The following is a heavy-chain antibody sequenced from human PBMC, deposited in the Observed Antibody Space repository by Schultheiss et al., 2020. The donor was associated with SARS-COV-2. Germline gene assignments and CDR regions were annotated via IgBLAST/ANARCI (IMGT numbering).Heavy chain of an antibody. CDR1: GFTFSSYA. CDR2: INHSGST. D-gene: IGHD3-3*01. J-gene: IGHJ3*02. CDR3: ARGYYDFWSDITDAFDI. V-gene: IGHV4-34*01. Sequence: GSLRLSCAASGFTFSSYAMSWVRQPPGKGLEWIGEINHSGSTNYNPSLKSRVTISVDTSKNQFSLKLSSVTAADTAVYYCARGYYDFWSDITDAFDIWGQGTMVTVSS.